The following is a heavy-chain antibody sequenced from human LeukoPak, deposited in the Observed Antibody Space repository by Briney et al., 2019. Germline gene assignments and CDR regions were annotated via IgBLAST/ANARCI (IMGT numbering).Heavy chain of an antibody. V-gene: IGHV5-51*01. CDR3: ASQAPGGCSSTSCPFDY. CDR2: IYPGDSDT. D-gene: IGHD2-2*01. Sequence: GESLKISCKGSGYSFTSYWIGWVRQMPGKGLEWMGIIYPGDSDTGYSPSFQGQVTISADKSISTAYLQWSSLKASDTAMYYCASQAPGGCSSTSCPFDYWGQGTLVTVSS. J-gene: IGHJ4*02. CDR1: GYSFTSYW.